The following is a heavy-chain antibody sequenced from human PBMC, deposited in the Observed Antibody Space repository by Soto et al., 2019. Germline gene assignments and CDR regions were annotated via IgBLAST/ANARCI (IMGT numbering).Heavy chain of an antibody. J-gene: IGHJ4*02. CDR2: IWYDGSNK. Sequence: GGSLRLSCAASGFTFSSYGMHWVRQAPGKGLEWVAVIWYDGSNKYYADSVKGRFTISRDNSKNTLYLQMNSLRAEDTAVYYCARDQSGWTLDCWGQGTLVTVSS. V-gene: IGHV3-33*01. D-gene: IGHD6-19*01. CDR3: ARDQSGWTLDC. CDR1: GFTFSSYG.